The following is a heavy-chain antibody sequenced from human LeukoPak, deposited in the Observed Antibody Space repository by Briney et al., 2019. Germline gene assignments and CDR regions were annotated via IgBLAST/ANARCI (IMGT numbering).Heavy chain of an antibody. CDR3: ARVYSSGWYNV. V-gene: IGHV3-7*01. D-gene: IGHD6-19*01. Sequence: GGSLRLSCAVSGFTFRTYWMSWVRQAPGKGLEFVANINQDGADKNYVDSVKGRFTISRDNAKNSLYLHMNSLRAEDTAVYYCARVYSSGWYNVWGQGTIVTVSS. CDR2: INQDGADK. J-gene: IGHJ3*01. CDR1: GFTFRTYW.